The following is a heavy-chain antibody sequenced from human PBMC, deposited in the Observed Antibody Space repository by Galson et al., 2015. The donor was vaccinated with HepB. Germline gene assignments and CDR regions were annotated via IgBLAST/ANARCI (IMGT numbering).Heavy chain of an antibody. Sequence: SLRLSCAASGFTFSSYAMHWVRQAPGKGLEWVAVISYDGSNKYYADSVKGRFTISRDNSKNTLYLQMNGLRAEDTAVYYCARVRAAAGLTDYWGQGTLVTVSS. CDR2: ISYDGSNK. CDR1: GFTFSSYA. D-gene: IGHD6-13*01. J-gene: IGHJ4*02. V-gene: IGHV3-30*04. CDR3: ARVRAAAGLTDY.